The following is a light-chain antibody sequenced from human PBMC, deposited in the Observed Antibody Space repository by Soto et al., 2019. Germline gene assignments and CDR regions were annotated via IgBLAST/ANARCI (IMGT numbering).Light chain of an antibody. CDR1: QSVSNY. V-gene: IGKV3-11*01. Sequence: EIVLTQSPATLSLSPGERATLSCRASQSVSNYLGWYQQKPGQAPTLLISDVSKRATGIPARFSGSGSGTAFTLTLGSLEPEDFAVYFCQHRVNWPTFGGGTKVEI. J-gene: IGKJ4*01. CDR2: DVS. CDR3: QHRVNWPT.